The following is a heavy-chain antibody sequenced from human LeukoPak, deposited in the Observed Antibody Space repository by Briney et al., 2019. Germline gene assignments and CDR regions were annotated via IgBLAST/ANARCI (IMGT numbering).Heavy chain of an antibody. CDR2: ISWDGDTT. V-gene: IGHV3-43D*03. CDR3: MARAARRGITPDY. CDR1: GFTFEDYA. D-gene: IGHD1-7*01. J-gene: IGHJ4*02. Sequence: PGGSLRLSCAASGFTFEDYAMHWVRQAPGKGLEWVSLISWDGDTTYYAESVEGRFTISKDNSKTSLYLQMDALRFEDSALYYCMARAARRGITPDYWGRGTLVTVSS.